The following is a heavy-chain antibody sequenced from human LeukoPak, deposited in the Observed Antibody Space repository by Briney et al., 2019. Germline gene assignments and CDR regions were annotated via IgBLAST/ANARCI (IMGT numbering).Heavy chain of an antibody. CDR2: ISGSGDST. D-gene: IGHD2-21*01. Sequence: PGGSLRLSCAASGFTLGTHAMNWVRQAPGKGLECVSTISGSGDSTYYTDSVRGRFTISRDSSKNTLYLQMNSPRADDTAVYYCARDLDTYVVLIAYDTFDIWGQGTTVTVSS. V-gene: IGHV3-23*01. J-gene: IGHJ3*02. CDR3: ARDLDTYVVLIAYDTFDI. CDR1: GFTLGTHA.